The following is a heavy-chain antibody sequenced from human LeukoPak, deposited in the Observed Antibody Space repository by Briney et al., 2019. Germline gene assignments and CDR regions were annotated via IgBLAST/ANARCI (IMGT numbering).Heavy chain of an antibody. CDR3: ARVRCSGGSCYPSYGMDV. J-gene: IGHJ6*02. CDR1: GGTFSSYA. V-gene: IGHV1-69*13. D-gene: IGHD2-15*01. Sequence: SVKVSCKASGGTFSSYAISWVRQAPGQGLEWMGGIIPIFGTANYAQKVQGRVTITAYESTSTAYMELSSLRSEDTAVHYCARVRCSGGSCYPSYGMDVWGQGTTVTVSS. CDR2: IIPIFGTA.